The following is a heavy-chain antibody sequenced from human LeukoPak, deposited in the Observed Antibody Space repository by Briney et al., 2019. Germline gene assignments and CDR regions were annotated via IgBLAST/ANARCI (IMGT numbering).Heavy chain of an antibody. J-gene: IGHJ4*02. CDR2: IYPGDSDT. CDR1: GYSFASYW. CDR3: AIYDFWSGYSFDY. D-gene: IGHD3-3*01. V-gene: IGHV5-51*01. Sequence: GESLKISCKGSGYSFASYWIGWVRQMPGKGLEWMGIIYPGDSDTRYSPSFQGQVTISADKSISTAYLQWSSLKASDTAMYYCAIYDFWSGYSFDYWGQGTLVTVSS.